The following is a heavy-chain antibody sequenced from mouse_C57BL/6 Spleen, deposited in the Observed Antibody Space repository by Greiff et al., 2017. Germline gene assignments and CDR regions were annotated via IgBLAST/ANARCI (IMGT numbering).Heavy chain of an antibody. Sequence: EVQGVESGGGLVKPGGSLKLSCAASGFTFSSYTMSWVRQTPEKRLEWVATISGGGGNTYYPDSVKGRFTISRDNAKNTLYLQMSSLRSEDTALYYCARSSTMVTTRAWFAYWGQGTLVTVSA. CDR3: ARSSTMVTTRAWFAY. CDR1: GFTFSSYT. D-gene: IGHD2-2*01. CDR2: ISGGGGNT. V-gene: IGHV5-9*01. J-gene: IGHJ3*01.